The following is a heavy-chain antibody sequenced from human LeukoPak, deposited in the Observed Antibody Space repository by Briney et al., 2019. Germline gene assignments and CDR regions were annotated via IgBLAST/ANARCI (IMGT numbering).Heavy chain of an antibody. CDR2: IYPSDSDT. CDR3: ARAYSSGWTFDY. J-gene: IGHJ4*02. CDR1: GYSFIRYW. V-gene: IGHV5-51*01. D-gene: IGHD6-19*01. Sequence: HGESLKISCKGTGYSFIRYWIGWVRQMPGKGLEWMGIIYPSDSDTRYSPSFQGQVSISADKSISTAYLQWSSLKASDTAMHYCARAYSSGWTFDYWGQGTLVTVSS.